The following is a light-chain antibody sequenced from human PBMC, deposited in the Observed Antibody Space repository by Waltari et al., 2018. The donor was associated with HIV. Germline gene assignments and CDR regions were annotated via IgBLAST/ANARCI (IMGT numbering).Light chain of an antibody. CDR3: TSYAGSNNFV. CDR1: SSDVGGYNS. V-gene: IGLV2-8*01. Sequence: QSALTQPPSASGSPGQSVTISCTGTSSDVGGYNSVSWYQQHPGKAPKVMIYAVIKRPSGVPDRFSGSKSGNTASLTVSGLQAEDEADYYCTSYAGSNNFVFGTGTKVTVL. J-gene: IGLJ1*01. CDR2: AVI.